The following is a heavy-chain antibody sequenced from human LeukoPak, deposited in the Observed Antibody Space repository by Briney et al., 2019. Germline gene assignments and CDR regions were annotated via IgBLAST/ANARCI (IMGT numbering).Heavy chain of an antibody. CDR1: GGSISSYY. Sequence: KPSETLSLTCTASGGSISSYYRSWIRQPAGKGLEWIWPIYTSGSTNYTHSLKSRVTISVDTSKNQFSLKLSSVTAADTAVYYCARVRSAARPDGDYFDYWGQGALVTVSS. CDR3: ARVRSAARPDGDYFDY. V-gene: IGHV4-4*07. CDR2: IYTSGST. D-gene: IGHD6-6*01. J-gene: IGHJ4*02.